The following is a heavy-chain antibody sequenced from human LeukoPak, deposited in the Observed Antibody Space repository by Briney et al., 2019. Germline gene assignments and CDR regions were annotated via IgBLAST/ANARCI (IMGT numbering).Heavy chain of an antibody. CDR3: ATPERYCSGGSCYAFDI. CDR1: GFTFSSYS. Sequence: PGGSLRLSCAASGFTFSSYSMNWVRQAPGKGLEWVSSISSSSSYIYYADSVKGRFTISRDNAKISLYLQMNSLRTEDTAVYYCATPERYCSGGSCYAFDIWGQGTMVTVSS. V-gene: IGHV3-21*01. J-gene: IGHJ3*02. CDR2: ISSSSSYI. D-gene: IGHD2-15*01.